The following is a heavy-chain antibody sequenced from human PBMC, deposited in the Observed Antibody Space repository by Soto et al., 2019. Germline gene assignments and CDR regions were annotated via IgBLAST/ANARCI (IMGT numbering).Heavy chain of an antibody. D-gene: IGHD6-19*01. CDR2: INSDGSNT. J-gene: IGHJ4*02. CDR1: GFTFSSYW. Sequence: EVQLVESGGGLVQPGGSLRLSCAASGFTFSSYWMHWVRQAPGKGLVWVSRINSDGSNTNYADSVKGRFTISRDNAKNTVYLQMNSLRAEDTAVYYCARGVAVAGNYFDYWGQGSLVTVSS. CDR3: ARGVAVAGNYFDY. V-gene: IGHV3-74*01.